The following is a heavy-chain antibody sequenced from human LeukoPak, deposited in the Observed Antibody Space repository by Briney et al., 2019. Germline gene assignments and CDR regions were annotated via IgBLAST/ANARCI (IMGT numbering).Heavy chain of an antibody. D-gene: IGHD4-23*01. Sequence: SETLSLTCTVSGASISSQYWSWIRKTPGKGLEWIGRIYTSGSNNYNPSLKSRVTMSVDTSKNQFSLKLSSVTAADTAMYYCAREVADYGGYYYYHYMDVWGKGTTVTISS. CDR3: AREVADYGGYYYYHYMDV. V-gene: IGHV4-4*07. J-gene: IGHJ6*03. CDR1: GASISSQY. CDR2: IYTSGSN.